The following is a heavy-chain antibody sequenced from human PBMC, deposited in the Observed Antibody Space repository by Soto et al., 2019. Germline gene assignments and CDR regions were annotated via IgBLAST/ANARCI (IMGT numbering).Heavy chain of an antibody. CDR3: ARDGCSSTSCTHYGMDV. V-gene: IGHV1-69*08. J-gene: IGHJ6*02. CDR2: IIPILGIA. Sequence: QVQLVQSGAEVKKPGSSVKVSCKASGGTFSSYTIGWVRQAPGQGHEWMGRIIPILGIANYAQKFQGRVTITADKSTSTAYMELSSLRSEDTAVYYCARDGCSSTSCTHYGMDVWGQGTTVTVSS. CDR1: GGTFSSYT. D-gene: IGHD2-2*01.